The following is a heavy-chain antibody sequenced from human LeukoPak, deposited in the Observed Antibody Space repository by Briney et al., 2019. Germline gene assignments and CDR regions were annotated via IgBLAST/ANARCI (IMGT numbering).Heavy chain of an antibody. CDR2: ISYDGSNK. J-gene: IGHJ4*02. CDR1: GFTFSSTS. D-gene: IGHD6-19*01. Sequence: PGGSLRLSCAASGFTFSSTSMSWVRQAPGKGLEWVAVISYDGSNKYYADSVKGRFTISRDNSKNTLYLQMNSLRAEDTAVYYCAKVGIAVAGVGYWGQGTLVTVSS. V-gene: IGHV3-30*04. CDR3: AKVGIAVAGVGY.